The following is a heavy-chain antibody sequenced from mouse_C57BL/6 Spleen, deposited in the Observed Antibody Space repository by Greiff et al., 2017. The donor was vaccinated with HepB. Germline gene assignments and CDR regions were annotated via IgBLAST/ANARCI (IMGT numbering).Heavy chain of an antibody. D-gene: IGHD2-3*01. CDR3: ARNYDGPWFAY. CDR1: GFTFSDYG. J-gene: IGHJ3*01. V-gene: IGHV5-17*01. CDR2: ISSGSSTI. Sequence: EVMLVESGGGLVKPGGSLKLSCAASGFTFSDYGMHWVRQAPEKGLEWVAYISSGSSTIYYADTVKGRFTISRDNAKNTLFLQMTSLRSEDTAMYYCARNYDGPWFAYWGQGTLVTVSA.